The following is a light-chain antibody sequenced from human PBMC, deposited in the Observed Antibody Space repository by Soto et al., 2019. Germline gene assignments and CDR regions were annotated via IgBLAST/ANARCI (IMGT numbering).Light chain of an antibody. CDR1: QSISSN. Sequence: EIVMTQFPATLSVSPGESATLSCRASQSISSNLAWFQRKPGQAPRLLMYASSTRATGIPARFSGSGAGTEFTLTISSLQSEDFAVYYCQRYNNWPLTFGGGTKVEIK. CDR2: ASS. V-gene: IGKV3D-15*01. J-gene: IGKJ4*01. CDR3: QRYNNWPLT.